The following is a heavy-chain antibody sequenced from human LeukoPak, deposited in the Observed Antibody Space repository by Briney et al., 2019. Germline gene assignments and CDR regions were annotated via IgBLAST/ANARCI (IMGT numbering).Heavy chain of an antibody. Sequence: GGSLRLSCAASGFTFSSYAMSWVRQAPGKGLEWVSAISGSGGSTYYADSVKGGFTIYRDNSKNTLYLQMNSLRAEDTAVYYCAKIGWLQLRLYFDYWRQGTLVTVSS. CDR3: AKIGWLQLRLYFDY. D-gene: IGHD5-24*01. J-gene: IGHJ4*02. CDR2: ISGSGGST. CDR1: GFTFSSYA. V-gene: IGHV3-23*01.